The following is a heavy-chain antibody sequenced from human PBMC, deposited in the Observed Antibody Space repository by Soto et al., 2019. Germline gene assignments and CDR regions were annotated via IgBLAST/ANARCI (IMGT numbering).Heavy chain of an antibody. CDR2: ISASGGTI. D-gene: IGHD2-15*01. CDR3: AREPGTIGPNWLDP. CDR1: GFMFSDHA. V-gene: IGHV3-23*01. J-gene: IGHJ5*02. Sequence: GGSLRLSCAASGFMFSDHALNGVRQAPGKGLEWVSGISASGGTIEYAASVKGRFTVSRDNSNGTLFLHMESLKTDDTAVYYCAREPGTIGPNWLDPWGQGTLVTVSS.